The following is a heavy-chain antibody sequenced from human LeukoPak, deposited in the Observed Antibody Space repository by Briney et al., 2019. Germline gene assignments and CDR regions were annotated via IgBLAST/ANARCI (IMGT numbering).Heavy chain of an antibody. Sequence: PGGSLRLSCAASGLCVNSNYMSWVRHAPGKGLEWVSFFYSGTNTNYADSVKGRFTISRDNSKNMLYLQMNSLRAEDTAVYYCVTYRYDSSGYSYFEYWGQGTLVTVSS. D-gene: IGHD3-22*01. CDR2: FYSGTNT. CDR1: GLCVNSNY. J-gene: IGHJ4*02. CDR3: VTYRYDSSGYSYFEY. V-gene: IGHV3-66*01.